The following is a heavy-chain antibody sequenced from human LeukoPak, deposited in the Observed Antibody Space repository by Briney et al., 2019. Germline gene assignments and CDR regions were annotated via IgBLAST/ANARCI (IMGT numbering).Heavy chain of an antibody. CDR1: GYTFTGYY. Sequence: ASVKVSCKASGYTFTGYYMHWVRQAPGQGREWMGWINPNSGGTNYAQKFQGRVTMTRDTSISTAYMELSRLRSDDTAVYYCARDPPPAVVTTRFDYWGQGTLVTVSS. CDR2: INPNSGGT. CDR3: ARDPPPAVVTTRFDY. J-gene: IGHJ4*02. V-gene: IGHV1-2*02. D-gene: IGHD4-23*01.